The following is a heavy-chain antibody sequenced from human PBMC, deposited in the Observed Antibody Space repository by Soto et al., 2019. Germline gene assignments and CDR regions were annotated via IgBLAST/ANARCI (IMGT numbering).Heavy chain of an antibody. CDR1: GGSISIGGYS. J-gene: IGHJ6*02. CDR3: AREASCGGDCYSPDV. CDR2: IYHSGST. V-gene: IGHV4-30-2*01. D-gene: IGHD2-21*02. Sequence: PSETLSLTCAVSGGSISIGGYSWSWIRHPPGKGLEWIGYIYHSGSTYYNPSLKSRVTMSVDRSKNQFSLKLSSVTAADTAVYYCAREASCGGDCYSPDVWGQGTTVTVSS.